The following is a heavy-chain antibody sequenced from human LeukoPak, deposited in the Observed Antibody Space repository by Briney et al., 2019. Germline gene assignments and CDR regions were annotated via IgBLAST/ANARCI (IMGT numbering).Heavy chain of an antibody. V-gene: IGHV4-4*07. CDR2: IYTSGST. D-gene: IGHD3-9*01. CDR1: GGSISSYY. Sequence: SETLSLTCTVSGGSISSYYWSWTRQPAGKGLEWIGRIYTSGSTNYNPSLKSRVTMSVDTSKNQFSLKLSSVTAADTAVYYCARVRTYYDILTGYSDNAFDIWGQGTMVTVSS. CDR3: ARVRTYYDILTGYSDNAFDI. J-gene: IGHJ3*02.